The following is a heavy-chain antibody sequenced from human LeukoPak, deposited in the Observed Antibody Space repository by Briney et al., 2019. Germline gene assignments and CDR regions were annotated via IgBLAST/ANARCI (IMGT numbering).Heavy chain of an antibody. CDR3: ARHGFGWAY. D-gene: IGHD3-3*01. CDR2: IYHSGST. J-gene: IGHJ4*02. CDR1: GYSISSGYY. Sequence: SGTLSLTCAVSGYSISSGYYWGWIRQPPGKGLEWIGSIYHSGSTYYNPSLESRVTISVDTSKNQFSLKLSSVTAADTAVYYCARHGFGWAYWGQGTLVTVSS. V-gene: IGHV4-38-2*01.